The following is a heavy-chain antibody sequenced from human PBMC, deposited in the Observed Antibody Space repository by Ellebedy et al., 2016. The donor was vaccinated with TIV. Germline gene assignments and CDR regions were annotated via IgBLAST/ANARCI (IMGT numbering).Heavy chain of an antibody. V-gene: IGHV3-7*01. CDR2: IRQDGSDK. CDR1: GFTFRSYW. J-gene: IGHJ3*02. D-gene: IGHD4-17*01. CDR3: ATDGSYGDYLFPAHAFEI. Sequence: GGSLRLSCAASGFTFRSYWMSWVRQAPGKGLEWVANIRQDGSDKYYVGSVKGRFTISREHAKNSLFLQMNSLRAEDTAVYYCATDGSYGDYLFPAHAFEIWGQGTKVTVSS.